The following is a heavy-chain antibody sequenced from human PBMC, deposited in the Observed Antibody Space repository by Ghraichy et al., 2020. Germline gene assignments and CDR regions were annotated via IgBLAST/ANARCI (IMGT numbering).Heavy chain of an antibody. V-gene: IGHV4-34*01. CDR3: ARKYSSSWSPYYFDY. CDR2: INHSGST. CDR1: GGSFSGYY. J-gene: IGHJ4*02. Sequence: SETLSLTCAVYGGSFSGYYWSWIRQSPGKGLEWIGEINHSGSTNYNPSLKSRVTISVDTSKNQFSLKLSSVTAADTAVYYCARKYSSSWSPYYFDYWGQGTLVTVSS. D-gene: IGHD6-6*01.